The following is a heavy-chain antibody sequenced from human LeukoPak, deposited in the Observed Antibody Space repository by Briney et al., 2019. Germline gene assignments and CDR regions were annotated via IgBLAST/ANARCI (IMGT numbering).Heavy chain of an antibody. CDR1: GFTFSSYS. J-gene: IGHJ4*02. CDR3: ASNLMYSSSWSDY. V-gene: IGHV3-21*01. CDR2: ISSSSSYI. Sequence: PGGSLRPSCAASGFTFSSYSMNWVRQAPGKGLEWVSSISSSSSYIYYADSVKGRFTISRDNARNSLYLQMNSLRAEDTAVYYCASNLMYSSSWSDYWGQGTLVTVSS. D-gene: IGHD6-13*01.